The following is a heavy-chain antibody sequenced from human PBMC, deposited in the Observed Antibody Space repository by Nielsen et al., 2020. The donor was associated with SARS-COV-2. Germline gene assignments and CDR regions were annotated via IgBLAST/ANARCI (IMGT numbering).Heavy chain of an antibody. CDR1: GFTFDDYG. D-gene: IGHD2-2*01. V-gene: IGHV3-20*01. J-gene: IGHJ6*03. CDR2: INWNGGST. Sequence: GESLKISCAASGFTFDDYGMSWVRQAPGKGLEWVSGINWNGGSTGYADSVKGRFTISRDNAKNSLYLQMNSLRAEDTALYHCARDLPPRDIVVEGDYMDVWGKGTTVTVSS. CDR3: ARDLPPRDIVVEGDYMDV.